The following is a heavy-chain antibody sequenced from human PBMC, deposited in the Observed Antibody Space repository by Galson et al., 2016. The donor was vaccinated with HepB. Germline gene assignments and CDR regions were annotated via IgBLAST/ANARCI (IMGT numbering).Heavy chain of an antibody. V-gene: IGHV3-23*01. CDR2: ISGSGGST. CDR1: RFTFSGYA. J-gene: IGHJ6*02. CDR3: AKEGTIFGVVPYGMDV. D-gene: IGHD3-3*01. Sequence: SLRLSCAASRFTFSGYAMSWVRQAPGKGLEWVSAISGSGGSTYYADSVKGRFTISRDNSKNTLYLQMNSLRAEDTAVYYCAKEGTIFGVVPYGMDVWGQGTKVIVSS.